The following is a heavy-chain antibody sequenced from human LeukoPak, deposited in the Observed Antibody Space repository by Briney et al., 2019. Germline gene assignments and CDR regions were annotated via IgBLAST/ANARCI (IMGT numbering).Heavy chain of an antibody. CDR1: GFTFSSYA. CDR2: INDNGDGT. J-gene: IGHJ5*02. V-gene: IGHV3-23*01. CDR3: AKGVKTGTTGNWFDP. D-gene: IGHD1-1*01. Sequence: GGSLRLSCAASGFTFSSYAMSWVRQAPGKGLKWVSTINDNGDGTYYADSVKGRFTISRDNSKNTLWLQMNSLRAEDTAVYYCAKGVKTGTTGNWFDPWGQGTLVTVSS.